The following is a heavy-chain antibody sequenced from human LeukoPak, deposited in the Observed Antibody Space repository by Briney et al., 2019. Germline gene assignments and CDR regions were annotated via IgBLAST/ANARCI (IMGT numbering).Heavy chain of an antibody. V-gene: IGHV5-51*01. Sequence: GESLKISGKGAVNCFTNYWNCWLRQMPGKGLEWMGIIYPGDSDTRYSPSFQGQVTISADKSICTAYLQWSSLKASYNEMYYFSSTSTRTTEGAFDIWGQGTMVTVSS. D-gene: IGHD1-1*01. J-gene: IGHJ3*02. CDR2: IYPGDSDT. CDR1: VNCFTNYW. CDR3: SSTSTRTTEGAFDI.